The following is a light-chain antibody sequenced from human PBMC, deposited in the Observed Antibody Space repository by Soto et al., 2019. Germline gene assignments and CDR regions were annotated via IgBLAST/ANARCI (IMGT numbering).Light chain of an antibody. Sequence: QSVLTQPPSVSGSPGQSISISCTGTSSDVGGYNYVSWYQQHPGKAPKLMIYDVSNRPSGVSDRFSGSKSGNTASLTISGLQAEDEADYYCSSYTSSTTRVVFGEGTKLTVL. CDR1: SSDVGGYNY. J-gene: IGLJ2*01. V-gene: IGLV2-14*01. CDR2: DVS. CDR3: SSYTSSTTRVV.